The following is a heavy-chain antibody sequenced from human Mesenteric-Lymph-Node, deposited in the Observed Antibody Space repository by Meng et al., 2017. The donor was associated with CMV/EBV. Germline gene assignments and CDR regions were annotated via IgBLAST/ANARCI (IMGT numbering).Heavy chain of an antibody. CDR3: ARVQVISTNIDY. CDR1: GGSISSSSYY. Sequence: GSLRLSCTVSGGSISSSSYYWGWIRQPPGKGLEWIGSIYYSGSTYYNPSLKSRVTISVDTSKNQFSLRLNSVTAADTAVYYCARVQVISTNIDYWGQGVLVTVSS. J-gene: IGHJ4*02. D-gene: IGHD2-15*01. V-gene: IGHV4-39*07. CDR2: IYYSGST.